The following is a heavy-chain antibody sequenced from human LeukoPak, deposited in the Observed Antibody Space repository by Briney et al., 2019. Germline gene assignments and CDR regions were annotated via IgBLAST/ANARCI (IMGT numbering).Heavy chain of an antibody. Sequence: SVKVSCKASGGTFSSYAISWVRQAPGQGLEWMGRIIPIFGTANYAQKFQGRVTITTDESTSTAYMELSSLRSEDTAVYYCAWAPGYSSGWQLFDYWGQGTLVTVSS. J-gene: IGHJ4*02. CDR2: IIPIFGTA. CDR1: GGTFSSYA. CDR3: AWAPGYSSGWQLFDY. V-gene: IGHV1-69*05. D-gene: IGHD6-19*01.